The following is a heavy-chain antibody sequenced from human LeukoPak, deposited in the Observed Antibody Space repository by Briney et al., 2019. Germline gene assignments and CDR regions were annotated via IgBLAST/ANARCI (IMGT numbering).Heavy chain of an antibody. Sequence: LPETLSLTCTLSGGSITNNYWSWIRPPAGEGLEWIGRIYTSGRTKYNLSLKSRVTISVDTSKNQFSRKLSSVTAADTAVYYCARGPYDSSGDYYVPDCDYYYMDVWGKGTTVTVSS. CDR1: GGSITNNY. J-gene: IGHJ6*03. CDR2: IYTSGRT. D-gene: IGHD3-22*01. CDR3: ARGPYDSSGDYYVPDCDYYYMDV. V-gene: IGHV4-4*07.